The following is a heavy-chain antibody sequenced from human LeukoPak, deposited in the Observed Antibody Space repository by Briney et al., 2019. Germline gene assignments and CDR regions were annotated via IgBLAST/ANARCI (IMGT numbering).Heavy chain of an antibody. D-gene: IGHD6-6*01. Sequence: GGSLRLSCAASGFTFSSYGMHWVRQAPGKGLEWVAYIQYDGSNEQYADSVKGRFSISRDSSKNILYLQLNSLRAEDTAVYYCAREYSSSHYYYYYMDVWGKGTTVTVSS. CDR3: AREYSSSHYYYYYMDV. V-gene: IGHV3-30*02. CDR2: IQYDGSNE. CDR1: GFTFSSYG. J-gene: IGHJ6*03.